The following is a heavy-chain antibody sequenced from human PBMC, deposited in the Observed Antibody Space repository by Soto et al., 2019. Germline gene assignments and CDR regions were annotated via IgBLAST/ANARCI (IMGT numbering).Heavy chain of an antibody. CDR1: GDSINSDNYY. D-gene: IGHD3-9*01. Sequence: QLQLQESGPGLVKPSETLSLTCSVSGDSINSDNYYWGWIRQPPGKGLEWIGSIYYRGNTYYNRSLKARITITLDKSKSQFTLKLNSVTAADPAVYFCARLEGLATISYYFDYWGQGTLVTVSS. V-gene: IGHV4-39*01. CDR3: ARLEGLATISYYFDY. CDR2: IYYRGNT. J-gene: IGHJ4*02.